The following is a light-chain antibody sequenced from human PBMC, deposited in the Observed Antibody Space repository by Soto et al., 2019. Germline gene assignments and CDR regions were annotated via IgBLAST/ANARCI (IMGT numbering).Light chain of an antibody. CDR1: QSISTY. J-gene: IGKJ1*01. CDR3: QLSYGVPRT. V-gene: IGKV1-39*01. CDR2: GAS. Sequence: DPQVTQSPSSLSASVGDRVTITCRTSQSISTYFNWYQQTPGKAPKLLIHGASSLQSGVPSRFSSGGFISGFTLTINGLQPEDFATYYCQLSYGVPRTFGQGTSVQIK.